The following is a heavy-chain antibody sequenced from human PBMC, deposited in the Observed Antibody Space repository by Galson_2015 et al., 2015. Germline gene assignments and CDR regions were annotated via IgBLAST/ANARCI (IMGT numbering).Heavy chain of an antibody. D-gene: IGHD3-10*01. Sequence: DGSNKYYADSVKGRFTISRDNSKNTLYLQMNSLRAEDTAVYYCARVGRSTMVRGKIDYWGQGTLVTVSS. V-gene: IGHV3-30*03. CDR2: DGSNK. CDR3: ARVGRSTMVRGKIDY. J-gene: IGHJ4*02.